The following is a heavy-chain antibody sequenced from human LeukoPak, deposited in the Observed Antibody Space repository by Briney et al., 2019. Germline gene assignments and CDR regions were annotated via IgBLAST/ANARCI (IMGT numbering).Heavy chain of an antibody. D-gene: IGHD6-19*01. Sequence: SETLPLTCNVSGDSISSYYWSWIRQTPGKGLEWIGYIYYSGSNNYHPSLKSRVTISVDTSKEQLSLKLSSVTAADTAVYYCARHYPVAGFDYWGRGILVTVSS. CDR1: GDSISSYY. V-gene: IGHV4-59*01. CDR2: IYYSGSN. J-gene: IGHJ4*02. CDR3: ARHYPVAGFDY.